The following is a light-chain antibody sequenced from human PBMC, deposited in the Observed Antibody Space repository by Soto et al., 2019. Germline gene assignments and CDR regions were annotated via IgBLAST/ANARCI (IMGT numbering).Light chain of an antibody. CDR2: TTD. J-gene: IGLJ1*01. V-gene: IGLV1-44*01. CDR3: VAWDDSLNGHV. CDR1: SSNIGSNS. Sequence: QSVLTQPPSASGTPGQRVTISCSGSSSNIGSNSVGWYQQLPGAAPKVLISTTDKRPSGVPDRFSGSKSGTSASLAISGLLADDEADYYCVAWDDSLNGHVFGTGTKLTVL.